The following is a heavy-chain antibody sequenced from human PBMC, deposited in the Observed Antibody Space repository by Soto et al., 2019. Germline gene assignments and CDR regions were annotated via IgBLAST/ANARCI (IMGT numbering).Heavy chain of an antibody. CDR3: ARDGDGYNY. D-gene: IGHD5-12*01. CDR2: IYSSGST. Sequence: PSETLSLTCTVSGGSVSSGSYYWSWIRQPPGKGLEWIGYIYSSGSTSYNPSLKSRVTISVDTSKNQFSLKLSSVTAADTAVYYCARDGDGYNYWGQGTRVTVSS. CDR1: GGSVSSGSYY. J-gene: IGHJ4*02. V-gene: IGHV4-61*01.